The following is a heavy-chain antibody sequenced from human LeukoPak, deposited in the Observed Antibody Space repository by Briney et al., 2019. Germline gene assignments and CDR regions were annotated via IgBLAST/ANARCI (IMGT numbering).Heavy chain of an antibody. CDR3: ARDQLGIVDY. J-gene: IGHJ4*02. D-gene: IGHD7-27*01. V-gene: IGHV4-30-4*08. CDR1: GGSISSGDYY. Sequence: TLSLTCAVSGGSISSGDYYWSWIRQPPGKGLEWIGYIYYSGSTYYNPPLKSRVTISVDTSKNQFSLKLSSVTAADTAVYYCARDQLGIVDYWGQGTLVTVSS. CDR2: IYYSGST.